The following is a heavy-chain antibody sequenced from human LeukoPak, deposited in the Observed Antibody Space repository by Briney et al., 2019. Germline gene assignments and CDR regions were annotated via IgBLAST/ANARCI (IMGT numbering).Heavy chain of an antibody. Sequence: GGSLRLSCAASGFTFSNHGMNWVRQAPGKGLEWVSVIYSGGSTYYADSVKGRFTISRDNSKNTLYLQMNSLRAEDTAVYYCARSLWFGEVYRNYFDYWGQGTLVTVSS. CDR2: IYSGGST. CDR1: GFTFSNHG. D-gene: IGHD3-10*01. V-gene: IGHV3-66*01. J-gene: IGHJ4*02. CDR3: ARSLWFGEVYRNYFDY.